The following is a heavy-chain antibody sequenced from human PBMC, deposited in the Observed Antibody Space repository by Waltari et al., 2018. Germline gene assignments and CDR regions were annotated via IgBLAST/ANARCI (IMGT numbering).Heavy chain of an antibody. J-gene: IGHJ4*02. CDR3: TTDQGDSYTFYSFDY. CDR1: GFTFSNTW. CDR2: IKTQSDGGGAT. V-gene: IGHV3-15*01. D-gene: IGHD3-16*02. Sequence: EVQLVESGGGLVNPGGSLRLSCAASGFTFSNTWMDWVRQAPGKVLEWSARIKTQSDGGGATYYAAPVTGRFTVSRDDSKNMLYLQMSSLKTEDTAMYYCTTDQGDSYTFYSFDYWGQGTLVTVSS.